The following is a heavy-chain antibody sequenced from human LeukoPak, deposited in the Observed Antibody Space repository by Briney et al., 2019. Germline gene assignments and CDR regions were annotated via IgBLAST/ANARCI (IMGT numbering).Heavy chain of an antibody. CDR1: GFTFSTYG. J-gene: IGHJ4*02. D-gene: IGHD3-22*01. Sequence: GGSLRLSCAASGFTFSTYGMSWVRQAPGKGLEWVSVIYSGGSTYYADSVKGRFTISRDNSKNTLYLQMNSLRAEDTAVYYCARDRGHYYDSSGYHDYWGQGTLVTVSS. V-gene: IGHV3-66*01. CDR2: IYSGGST. CDR3: ARDRGHYYDSSGYHDY.